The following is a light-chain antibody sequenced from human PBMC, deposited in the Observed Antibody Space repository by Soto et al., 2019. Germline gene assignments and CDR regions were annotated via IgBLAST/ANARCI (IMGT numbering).Light chain of an antibody. CDR1: QSIKNW. Sequence: DIQMTQSPSTLSASVGDSVTIACRASQSIKNWLAWYQQKPGEAPKLLIYKASTLESGVPSRFSGSGSGTEFTLTISCLQPDDVATYHCQQYNSYSQFTVGPGTKVDIK. V-gene: IGKV1-5*03. CDR3: QQYNSYSQFT. CDR2: KAS. J-gene: IGKJ3*01.